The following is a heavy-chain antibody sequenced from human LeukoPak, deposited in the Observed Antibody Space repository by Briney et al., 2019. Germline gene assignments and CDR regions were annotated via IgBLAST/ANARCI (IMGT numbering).Heavy chain of an antibody. CDR2: VYSGGTT. V-gene: IGHV3-53*01. CDR1: GFTVSSKH. D-gene: IGHD2-2*01. J-gene: IGHJ4*02. Sequence: QSGGSLRLSCAASGFTVSSKHMTWVRQAPGKGLEWVSVVYSGGTTYHADSVKGRFTISKDNSNNTLYLQMNSLRAEDTAVYYCMSRVVIPAAISDYWGQGTLVTVSS. CDR3: MSRVVIPAAISDY.